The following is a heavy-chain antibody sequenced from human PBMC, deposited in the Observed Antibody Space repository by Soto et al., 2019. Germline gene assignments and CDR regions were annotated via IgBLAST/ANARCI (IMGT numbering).Heavy chain of an antibody. Sequence: PSGTLSLTCTVSGDTVSSTRWWSWVRLSPGRGLEWIGDIYHLGTTNYNPSLKRRVSISLDKSKNQFSLKLTSVTAADTAVYYCHARGPLPTAGNGEYYYYGMDVWGQGTTVTVSS. CDR3: HARGPLPTAGNGEYYYYGMDV. V-gene: IGHV4-4*02. CDR2: IYHLGTT. CDR1: GDTVSSTRW. J-gene: IGHJ6*02. D-gene: IGHD1-26*01.